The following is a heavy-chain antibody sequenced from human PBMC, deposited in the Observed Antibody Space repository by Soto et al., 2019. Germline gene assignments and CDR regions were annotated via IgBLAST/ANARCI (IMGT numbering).Heavy chain of an antibody. V-gene: IGHV4-39*01. CDR3: ARRKAAAAAGGRHFDY. CDR2: IYYSGST. CDR1: GGSISSSSYY. J-gene: IGHJ4*02. Sequence: QLQLQESGPGLVKPSETLSLTCTVSGGSISSSSYYWGWIRQPPGKGLEWIGSIYYSGSTYYNPSLKSRVTISADTSKNQFSLKLSSVTAADTAVYYCARRKAAAAAGGRHFDYWGQGTLVTVSS. D-gene: IGHD6-13*01.